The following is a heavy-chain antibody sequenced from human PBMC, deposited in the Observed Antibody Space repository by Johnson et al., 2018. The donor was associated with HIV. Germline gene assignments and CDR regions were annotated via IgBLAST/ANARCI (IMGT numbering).Heavy chain of an antibody. CDR3: AKGMDSGYDRDDAFDI. V-gene: IGHV3-9*01. J-gene: IGHJ3*02. Sequence: VQLVESGGGLVQPGRSLRLSCAASGFTFDDYAMHWVRQPPGKGLEWVSGLTWNSGSIGYADSVKGRFTISRDNAKNSLYLQMNSLRAEDTALYYCAKGMDSGYDRDDAFDIWGQGTMVTVSS. CDR2: LTWNSGSI. CDR1: GFTFDDYA. D-gene: IGHD5-12*01.